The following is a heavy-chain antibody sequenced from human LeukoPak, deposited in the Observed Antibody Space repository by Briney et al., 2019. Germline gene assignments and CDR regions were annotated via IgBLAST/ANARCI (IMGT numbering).Heavy chain of an antibody. D-gene: IGHD3-3*01. V-gene: IGHV4-34*01. Sequence: SETLSLTCAVYGGSFSGYYWSWIRQPPGKGLEWIGEINHSGSTNYNPSLKSRVTISVDTSKNQFSLKLSSVTAADTAVYYCARDALEWLLFPQGVDYWGQGTLVTVSS. CDR1: GGSFSGYY. J-gene: IGHJ4*02. CDR3: ARDALEWLLFPQGVDY. CDR2: INHSGST.